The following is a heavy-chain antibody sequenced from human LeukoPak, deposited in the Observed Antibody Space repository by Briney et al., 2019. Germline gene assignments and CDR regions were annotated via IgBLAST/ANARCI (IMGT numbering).Heavy chain of an antibody. Sequence: ASVKVSCKASGYTFTGYYMHWVRQAPGQGLEWMGWINPNSGGTNYAQKFQGRVTMTRDTSISTAHMELSRLRSDDTAVYYCARDGYCSGGSCYSMGYWGQGTLVTVSS. J-gene: IGHJ4*02. CDR1: GYTFTGYY. D-gene: IGHD2-15*01. V-gene: IGHV1-2*02. CDR3: ARDGYCSGGSCYSMGY. CDR2: INPNSGGT.